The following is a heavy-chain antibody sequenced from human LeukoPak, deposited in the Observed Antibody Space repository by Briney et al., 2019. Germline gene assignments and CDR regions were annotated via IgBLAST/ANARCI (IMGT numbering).Heavy chain of an antibody. D-gene: IGHD2-8*01. CDR2: ISGSGGST. J-gene: IGHJ6*03. CDR1: GFTFSSYA. Sequence: GGSLRLSCAASGFTFSSYAMSWVRQAPGKGLEWVSAISGSGGSTYYADSVKGRFTISRDNSKNTLYLQMNSLRAEDTAVYYWANGNRCTSPNCLGYYYFYMDVWGKGTTVTVSS. V-gene: IGHV3-23*01. CDR3: ANGNRCTSPNCLGYYYFYMDV.